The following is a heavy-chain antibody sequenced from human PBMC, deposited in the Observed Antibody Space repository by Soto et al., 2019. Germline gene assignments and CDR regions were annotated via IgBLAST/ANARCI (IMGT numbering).Heavy chain of an antibody. J-gene: IGHJ5*01. CDR2: ISAYNGNT. CDR1: GYTFTSYG. V-gene: IGHV1-18*01. CDR3: ARDGSPYCSGGSRLGDWFDS. Sequence: ASVKVSCKASGYTFTSYGISWVRQAPGQGLEWMGWISAYNGNTNYAQKLQGRVTMTTDTSTSTAYMELRSLRSDDTAVYYCARDGSPYCSGGSRLGDWFDSRGPGTLVTVFS. D-gene: IGHD2-15*01.